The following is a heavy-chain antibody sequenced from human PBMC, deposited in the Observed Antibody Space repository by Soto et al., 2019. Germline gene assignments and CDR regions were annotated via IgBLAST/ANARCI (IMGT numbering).Heavy chain of an antibody. D-gene: IGHD1-26*01. Sequence: GGSLRLSCLASGFIFRSYAMHWVRQAPGKGLEWVAVITYDGINGYYADSVRGRFAISRDNSKNTLYLQMNSLRPEDTAVSYCARAFSGSYPNFDYWGQGTLVTVSS. CDR3: ARAFSGSYPNFDY. V-gene: IGHV3-30*09. CDR1: GFIFRSYA. CDR2: ITYDGING. J-gene: IGHJ4*02.